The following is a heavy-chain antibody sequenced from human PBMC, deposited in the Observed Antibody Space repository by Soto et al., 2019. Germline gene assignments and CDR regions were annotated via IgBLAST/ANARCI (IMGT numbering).Heavy chain of an antibody. CDR1: GFTFSSYG. J-gene: IGHJ6*02. CDR3: ARETGGPLYGMHV. Sequence: QVQLVESGGGVVQPGRSLRLSCAVSGFTFSSYGMHWVRQAPGKGLEWVAVIWYDGSNKYYADSVKGRFTISRDDSKNTLDLQLYSLRAEDTAVYYCARETGGPLYGMHVWGQGTTVTVSS. V-gene: IGHV3-33*01. CDR2: IWYDGSNK. D-gene: IGHD7-27*01.